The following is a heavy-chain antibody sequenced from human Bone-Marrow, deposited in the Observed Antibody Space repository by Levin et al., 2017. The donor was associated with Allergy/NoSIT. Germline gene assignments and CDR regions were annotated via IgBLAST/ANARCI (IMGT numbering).Heavy chain of an antibody. D-gene: IGHD3-22*01. V-gene: IGHV3-9*01. CDR1: GFIFDEYA. J-gene: IGHJ4*02. CDR2: ISWKSENI. CDR3: VKGSYESSGYYYDS. Sequence: SLKISCAASGFIFDEYAMHWVRQAPGKGLEWVSGISWKSENIDYADSVRGRLTISRDNAKNSVYLQMNSLRPEDTAVYYCVKGSYESSGYYYDSWGPGTLVTVSS.